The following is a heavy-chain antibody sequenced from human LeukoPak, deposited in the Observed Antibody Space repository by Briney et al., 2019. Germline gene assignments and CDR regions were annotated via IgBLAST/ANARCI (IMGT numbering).Heavy chain of an antibody. CDR1: GFTFSSYG. J-gene: IGHJ6*03. CDR2: IRYDGSNK. CDR3: ARDARESPLQLWLWGYYYYMDV. V-gene: IGHV3-30*02. Sequence: GGSLRLSCAASGFTFSSYGMYWVRQAPGKGLEWVAFIRYDGSNKYYADSVKGRFTISRDNSKNTLYLQMNSLRAEDTAVYYCARDARESPLQLWLWGYYYYMDVWGKGTTVTISS. D-gene: IGHD5-18*01.